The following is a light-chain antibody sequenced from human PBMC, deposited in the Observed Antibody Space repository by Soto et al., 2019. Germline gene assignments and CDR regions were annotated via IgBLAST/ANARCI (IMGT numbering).Light chain of an antibody. V-gene: IGKV1-5*03. CDR3: QQYKIFPIP. J-gene: IGKJ5*01. CDR2: KTS. Sequence: DIQMTQSPSTLSVSVGDRVTITCRASQTINSWLAWHQQKPGKAPKLLIYKTSSLESGVSSRFSGSGSGTKFTLTINSLQTDDFATYYGQQYKIFPIPFGQGTRLEIK. CDR1: QTINSW.